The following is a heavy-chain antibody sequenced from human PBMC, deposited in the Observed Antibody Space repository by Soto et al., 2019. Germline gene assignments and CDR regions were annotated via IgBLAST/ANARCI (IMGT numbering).Heavy chain of an antibody. CDR2: ISAYNGNT. D-gene: IGHD3-3*01. V-gene: IGHV1-18*01. J-gene: IGHJ4*02. CDR3: ARGPEGYYDFWSGYSYYFDY. CDR1: GYTFTSYG. Sequence: QVQLVQSGAEVKKPGASVKVSCKASGYTFTSYGISWVRQAPGQGLEWMGWISAYNGNTNYAQKLQGRVTMTTDTSTSTAYMELRSLRSDDTAMYYCARGPEGYYDFWSGYSYYFDYWGQGTLVTVSS.